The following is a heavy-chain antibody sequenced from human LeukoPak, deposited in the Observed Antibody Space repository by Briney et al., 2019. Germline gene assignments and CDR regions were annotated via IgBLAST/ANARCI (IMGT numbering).Heavy chain of an antibody. Sequence: PSETLSLTCTVPGGSISSSNHNWGRIRQPPGKGLEWIGSIYYSGSTHHNPSLKSRATIFVDTSKNKFSLKLSSVTAADTAVYYCARHVDYGSGNYYKRTYYYYGMDVWGQGTTVTVSS. J-gene: IGHJ6*02. CDR2: IYYSGST. CDR1: GGSISSSNHN. D-gene: IGHD3-10*01. V-gene: IGHV4-39*01. CDR3: ARHVDYGSGNYYKRTYYYYGMDV.